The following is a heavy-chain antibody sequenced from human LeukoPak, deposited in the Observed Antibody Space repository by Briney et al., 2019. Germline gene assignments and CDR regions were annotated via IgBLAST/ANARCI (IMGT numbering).Heavy chain of an antibody. CDR2: ISGSGGST. CDR3: AKDSGYSSGWSDY. J-gene: IGHJ4*02. D-gene: IGHD6-19*01. CDR1: GFAFSSYA. Sequence: GGSLRLSCAASGFAFSSYAMSWVRQAPGKGLXXXXXISGSGGSTYYADSVKGRFTISRDNSKNTLYLQMNSLRAEDTAVYYCAKDSGYSSGWSDYWGQGTLVTVSS. V-gene: IGHV3-23*01.